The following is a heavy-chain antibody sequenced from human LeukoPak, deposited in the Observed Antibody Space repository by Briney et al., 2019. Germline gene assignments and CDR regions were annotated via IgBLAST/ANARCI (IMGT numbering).Heavy chain of an antibody. CDR2: INHSGST. CDR3: ARHVRGGSYFNY. CDR1: GGSFSGYY. J-gene: IGHJ4*02. Sequence: ASETLSLTCAVYGGSFSGYYWSWIRQPPGKGLEGIEEINHSGSTNYNPSLKSRVTISVDTSKNQFSLKLSSVTAADTAVYYCARHVRGGSYFNYWGQGTLVTVSS. V-gene: IGHV4-34*01. D-gene: IGHD3-16*01.